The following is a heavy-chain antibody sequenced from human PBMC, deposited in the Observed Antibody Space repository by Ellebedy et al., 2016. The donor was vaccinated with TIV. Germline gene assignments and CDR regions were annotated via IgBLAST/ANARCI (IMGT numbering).Heavy chain of an antibody. V-gene: IGHV3-48*04. CDR3: ARVILTGPADIDAFDI. CDR1: GFTFSTYR. J-gene: IGHJ3*02. D-gene: IGHD3-9*01. CDR2: ISSTSGTT. Sequence: GESLKISCAASGFTFSTYRMNWVRQAPGKGLEWGSYISSTSGTTYYGESVRGRFTISRDNAKNSLYLQMNSLRPDDTAVYYCARVILTGPADIDAFDIWGQGTMVTVSS.